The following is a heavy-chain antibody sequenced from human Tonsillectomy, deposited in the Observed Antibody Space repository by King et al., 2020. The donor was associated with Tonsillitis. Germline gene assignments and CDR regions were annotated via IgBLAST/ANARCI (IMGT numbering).Heavy chain of an antibody. CDR3: AKDIGYLNHYYYYGMDV. J-gene: IGHJ6*02. Sequence: VQLVESGGGLVQPGRSLRLSCAASGFTFDDYAMHWVRQAPGKGLEWVSGISWNSGSICYADSVKGRFTISRDNAKNSLYLQMNSLRAEDTALYYCAKDIGYLNHYYYYGMDVWGQGTTVTVSS. D-gene: IGHD1-1*01. CDR1: GFTFDDYA. V-gene: IGHV3-9*01. CDR2: ISWNSGSI.